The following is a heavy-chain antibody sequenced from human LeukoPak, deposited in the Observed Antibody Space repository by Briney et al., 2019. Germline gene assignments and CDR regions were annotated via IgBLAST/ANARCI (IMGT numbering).Heavy chain of an antibody. J-gene: IGHJ4*02. CDR1: GYTLTELS. CDR2: ISAYNGNT. D-gene: IGHD2-15*01. CDR3: ARDDSDMTPCDY. Sequence: ASVKVSCKVSGYTLTELSMHWVRQAPGKGLEWMGWISAYNGNTNYAQKLQGRVTMTTDTSTSTAYMELRSLRSDDTAVYYCARDDSDMTPCDYWGQGTLVTVSS. V-gene: IGHV1-18*01.